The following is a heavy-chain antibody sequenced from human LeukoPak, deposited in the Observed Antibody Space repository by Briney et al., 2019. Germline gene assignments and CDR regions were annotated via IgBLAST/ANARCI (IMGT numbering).Heavy chain of an antibody. CDR2: INPNSGGT. Sequence: ASVKVSCKASGYTFTGYHMHWVRQAPGQGLEWMGWINPNSGGTHSAQKLQVSVTMTRDTSFSTADMELSRLRSYNTAVYYWAREGPYGFCRIDNWFDPWGQGTLVTVSS. V-gene: IGHV1-2*02. CDR3: AREGPYGFCRIDNWFDP. D-gene: IGHD3-3*01. J-gene: IGHJ5*02. CDR1: GYTFTGYH.